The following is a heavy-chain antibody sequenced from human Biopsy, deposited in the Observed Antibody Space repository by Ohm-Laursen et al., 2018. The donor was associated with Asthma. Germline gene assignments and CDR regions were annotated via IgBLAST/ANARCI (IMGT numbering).Heavy chain of an antibody. V-gene: IGHV3-30*03. Sequence: SLRLSCSASGFTLTTYAIHWVRQAPGKGLEWVAVISYDGNTKYSADSVKGRFIVSRDISKNILSLQMNSLRPEDTAVYYCARDVVWFREVGGMDVWGQGTTVTVSS. CDR1: GFTLTTYA. CDR3: ARDVVWFREVGGMDV. D-gene: IGHD3-10*01. CDR2: ISYDGNTK. J-gene: IGHJ6*02.